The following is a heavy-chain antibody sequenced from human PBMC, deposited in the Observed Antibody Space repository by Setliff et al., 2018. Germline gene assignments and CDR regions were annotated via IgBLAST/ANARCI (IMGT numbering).Heavy chain of an antibody. CDR2: IIPIFGTA. V-gene: IGHV1-69*13. J-gene: IGHJ4*02. CDR1: GGTFSSYA. Sequence: RASVQVPCKASGGTFSSYAISWVRQDPGQGLEWMGGIIPIFGTASYAQKFQGRVTITADDSTSTASMELSTLRSEDTAAYYCARSDYNFWSGYLLPYYFDYWGQGTLVTVSS. D-gene: IGHD3-3*01. CDR3: ARSDYNFWSGYLLPYYFDY.